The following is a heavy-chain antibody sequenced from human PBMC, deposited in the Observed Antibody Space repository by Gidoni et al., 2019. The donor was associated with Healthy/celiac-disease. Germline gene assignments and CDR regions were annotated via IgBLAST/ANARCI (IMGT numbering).Heavy chain of an antibody. Sequence: QVQLVPSGAAVKKPGASVKVSCKASGYTFTGYYLHWVRQAPGQGLEWMGWINPNSGGTNYAQKFQGRVTMTRDTSISTAYMELSRLRSDDTAVYYCARESMYCSSGLCYYGMDVWGQGTTVTVSS. D-gene: IGHD2-15*01. CDR3: ARESMYCSSGLCYYGMDV. CDR1: GYTFTGYY. V-gene: IGHV1-2*02. CDR2: INPNSGGT. J-gene: IGHJ6*02.